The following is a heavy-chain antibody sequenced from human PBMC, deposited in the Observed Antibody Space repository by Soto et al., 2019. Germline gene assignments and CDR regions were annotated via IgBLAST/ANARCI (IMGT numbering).Heavy chain of an antibody. V-gene: IGHV1-24*01. Sequence: GSVEGSWRASGYTLPDLSINWVRHAPGKGLEWMGGFDPEDGDTIYAQKFTGRVTMTEDTSKQTAYIELRRLRSEDKAVYDFATRLYVGMWVDLWSQAFMD. J-gene: IGHJ6*03. CDR2: FDPEDGDT. CDR1: GYTLPDLS. CDR3: ATRLYVGMWVDLWSQAFMD. D-gene: IGHD3-10*01.